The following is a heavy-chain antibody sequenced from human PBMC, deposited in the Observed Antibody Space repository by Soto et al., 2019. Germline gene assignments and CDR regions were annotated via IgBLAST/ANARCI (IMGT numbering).Heavy chain of an antibody. V-gene: IGHV3-21*01. CDR3: ARYGSSNWFDP. Sequence: KAGGSLRLSCAASGFSFSSYSMNWVRQAPGKGLEWVSSISISGSNIYYADSVKGRFTISRDNAENSLYLQMNSLRAEDTAVYYCARYGSSNWFDPWGQGTLVTVSS. D-gene: IGHD6-6*01. CDR2: ISISGSNI. J-gene: IGHJ5*02. CDR1: GFSFSSYS.